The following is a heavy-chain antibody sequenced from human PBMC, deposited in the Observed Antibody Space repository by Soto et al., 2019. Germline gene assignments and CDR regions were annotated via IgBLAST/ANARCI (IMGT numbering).Heavy chain of an antibody. D-gene: IGHD6-19*01. CDR2: INAGNGNT. Sequence: QVQLVQSGAEVKKPGASVKVSCKASGYTFTSYAMHWVRQAPGQRLEWMGWINAGNGNTKYSQKFQGRVTITRDTSASTAYMELSSLRSEDTAVYYCARELPRGPVAGTSLARYFDYWGQGTLVTVSS. CDR3: ARELPRGPVAGTSLARYFDY. V-gene: IGHV1-3*01. CDR1: GYTFTSYA. J-gene: IGHJ4*02.